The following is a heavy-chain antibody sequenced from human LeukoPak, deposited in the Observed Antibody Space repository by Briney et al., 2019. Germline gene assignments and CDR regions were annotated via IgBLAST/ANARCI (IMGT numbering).Heavy chain of an antibody. V-gene: IGHV1-2*06. CDR3: ARGYIAVAKDAFDI. D-gene: IGHD6-19*01. CDR2: INPNGGGT. CDR1: GYTFTGYY. Sequence: ASVKVSCKASGYTFTGYYMHWVRQAPGQGLEWMGRINPNGGGTNYAQEFQGRVTMTRDKSISTAYKELSRLRSDDTAVYYCARGYIAVAKDAFDIWGQGTMVTVSS. J-gene: IGHJ3*02.